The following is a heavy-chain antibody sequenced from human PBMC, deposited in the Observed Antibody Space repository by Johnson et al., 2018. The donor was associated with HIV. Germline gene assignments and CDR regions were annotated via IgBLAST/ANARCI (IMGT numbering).Heavy chain of an antibody. Sequence: QVQLVESGGGLVKPGGSLRLSCAASGFTFSNAWMSWVRQAPGKGLEWVAVISYDGSNKYYADSVKGRFTISRDDSKNTLYLQMNSLKTEDTAVYYCTTDGVSDIVVVPATPSGSGSYGRYIWGQGTMVTVSS. D-gene: IGHD2-2*01. CDR3: TTDGVSDIVVVPATPSGSGSYGRYI. CDR2: ISYDGSNK. J-gene: IGHJ3*02. V-gene: IGHV3-30-3*01. CDR1: GFTFSNAW.